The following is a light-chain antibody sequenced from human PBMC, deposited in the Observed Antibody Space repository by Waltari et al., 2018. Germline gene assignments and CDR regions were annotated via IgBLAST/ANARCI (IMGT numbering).Light chain of an antibody. J-gene: IGLJ3*02. CDR3: ATWDSRLSVVV. CDR1: SSNIGNND. Sequence: QSVLTPPPSVSAAPGQRVTISCPGGSSNIGNNDVSWYQQFPGTAPKLLITDNNKRPFGIPDRFSGSKSGTSATLGITGLQTGDEADYYCATWDSRLSVVVFGGGTKVTVL. CDR2: DNN. V-gene: IGLV1-51*01.